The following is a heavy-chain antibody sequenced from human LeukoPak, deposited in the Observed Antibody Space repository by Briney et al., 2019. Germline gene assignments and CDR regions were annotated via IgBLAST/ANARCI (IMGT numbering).Heavy chain of an antibody. CDR3: ARHLSRYSGSFNFDY. D-gene: IGHD1-26*01. V-gene: IGHV4-59*08. CDR1: GGSIGSYC. CDR2: IYYSGST. Sequence: SETLSLTCTVSGGSIGSYCWSWIRQPPGKGLEWIGYIYYSGSTNYNPSLKSRVTISVDTSKNQFSLKLSSVTAADTAVYYCARHLSRYSGSFNFDYWGQGTLVTASS. J-gene: IGHJ4*02.